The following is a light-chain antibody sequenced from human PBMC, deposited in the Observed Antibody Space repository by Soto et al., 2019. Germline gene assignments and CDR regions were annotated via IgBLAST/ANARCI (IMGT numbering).Light chain of an antibody. J-gene: IGKJ1*01. CDR3: QQRSNWPWT. CDR2: DAS. Sequence: EIVLTQSPATLSLSPGERATLSCRASQSVSSYLAWYQQKPGQAPRLLIYDASNRATGIPARFSGSGSGTDFTLTISSLEPEDFVVYYCQQRSNWPWTFGQVTKVEIK. CDR1: QSVSSY. V-gene: IGKV3-11*01.